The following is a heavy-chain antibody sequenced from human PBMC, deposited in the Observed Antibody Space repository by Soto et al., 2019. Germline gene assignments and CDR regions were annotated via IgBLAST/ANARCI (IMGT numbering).Heavy chain of an antibody. V-gene: IGHV3-30*18. J-gene: IGHJ6*02. Sequence: GGSLRLSCAASGLSFSTYGMHWVRQAPGKGLEWLAVTSYEGFTSPYAESVRGRFTISRDNSKNTLYLQIDSLRVEDTAVYYCAKEGSGSSKINYYFGMDVWGQGTTVTVSS. CDR3: AKEGSGSSKINYYFGMDV. CDR2: TSYEGFTS. CDR1: GLSFSTYG. D-gene: IGHD3-10*01.